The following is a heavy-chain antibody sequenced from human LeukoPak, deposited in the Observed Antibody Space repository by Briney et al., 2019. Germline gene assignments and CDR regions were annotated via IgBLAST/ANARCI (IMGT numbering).Heavy chain of an antibody. CDR3: ARGIEGAPAFDL. J-gene: IGHJ2*01. D-gene: IGHD1-26*01. CDR2: IIPIFGTA. V-gene: IGHV1-69*01. Sequence: ASVKVSCKASGGTFSSYAISWVRQAPGQGLEWMGGIIPIFGTANYAQKFQGRVTITADESTSTAYMELSSLRSEDTAVYYCARGIEGAPAFDLWGRGTLVTVSS. CDR1: GGTFSSYA.